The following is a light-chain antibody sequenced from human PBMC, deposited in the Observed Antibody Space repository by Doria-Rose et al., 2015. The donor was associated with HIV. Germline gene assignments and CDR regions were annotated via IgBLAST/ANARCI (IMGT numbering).Light chain of an antibody. CDR3: QQYGYSLPS. Sequence: GERATLSCRANQSVSSSYLAWYQQKPGQAPRLLIYATSNRATGIPDRFSGSGSGTDFTLTISRLEPEDFAVYYCQQYGYSLPSFGPGTKVEIK. V-gene: IGKV3-20*01. CDR1: QSVSSSY. CDR2: ATS. J-gene: IGKJ3*01.